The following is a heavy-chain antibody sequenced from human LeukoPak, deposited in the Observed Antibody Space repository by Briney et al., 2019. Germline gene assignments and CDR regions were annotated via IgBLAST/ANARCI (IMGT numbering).Heavy chain of an antibody. CDR1: GFTFSSYA. CDR2: ISYDGSNK. D-gene: IGHD3-10*01. V-gene: IGHV3-30-3*01. J-gene: IGHJ4*02. Sequence: GRSLRLSCAASGFTFSSYAMHWARQAPGKGLEWVAVISYDGSNKYYADSVKGRFTISRDNSKNTLYLQMNSLRAEDTAVYYCARSMVRGVIGSHFDYWGQGTLVTVSS. CDR3: ARSMVRGVIGSHFDY.